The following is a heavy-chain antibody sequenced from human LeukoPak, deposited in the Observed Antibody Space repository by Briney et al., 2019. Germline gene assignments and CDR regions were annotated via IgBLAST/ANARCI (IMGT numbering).Heavy chain of an antibody. J-gene: IGHJ4*02. CDR3: ARDLLRGGGDSFGY. D-gene: IGHD2-21*02. Sequence: GGSLRLSCAASGLTFSNYAMSCVRQVPGTGLECVSTISSSSSYIYYADSVKGRFTISRDNAKNSLYLQMNRLRAEDTAVYYCARDLLRGGGDSFGYWGQGTLVTVSS. CDR2: ISSSSSYI. V-gene: IGHV3-21*01. CDR1: GLTFSNYA.